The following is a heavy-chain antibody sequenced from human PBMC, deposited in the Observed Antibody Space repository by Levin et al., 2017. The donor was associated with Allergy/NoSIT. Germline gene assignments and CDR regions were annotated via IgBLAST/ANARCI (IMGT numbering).Heavy chain of an antibody. CDR3: ARDQGSIAVAGIAFDI. CDR1: GGSISSGSYY. V-gene: IGHV4-61*02. Sequence: SETLSLTCTVSGGSISSGSYYWSWIRQPAGKGLEWIGRIYTSGSTNYNPSLKSRVTISVDTSKNQFSLKLSSVTAADTAVYYCARDQGSIAVAGIAFDIWGQGTMVTVSS. D-gene: IGHD6-19*01. J-gene: IGHJ3*02. CDR2: IYTSGST.